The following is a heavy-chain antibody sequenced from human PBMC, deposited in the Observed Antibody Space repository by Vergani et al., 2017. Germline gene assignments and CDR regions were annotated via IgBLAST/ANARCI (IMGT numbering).Heavy chain of an antibody. CDR2: IKSTFDRGTT. CDR1: GFSFRNAW. D-gene: IGHD2-21*01. CDR3: TTDPRYCGDGSCYWLRDHHYYGMDV. Sequence: EVQLVESGGGIVKPGGSLRLSCVASGFSFRNAWMNWVRRTPGKGLEWVGRIKSTFDRGTTDYAAAVKGRFTISRDDSKNPLFLQINGLKTEGIGVYYCTTDPRYCGDGSCYWLRDHHYYGMDVWGQGTTVTVSS. V-gene: IGHV3-15*07. J-gene: IGHJ6*02.